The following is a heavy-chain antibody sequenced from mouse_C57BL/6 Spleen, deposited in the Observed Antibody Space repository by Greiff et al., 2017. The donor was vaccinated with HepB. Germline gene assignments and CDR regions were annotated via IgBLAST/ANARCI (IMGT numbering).Heavy chain of an antibody. CDR2: IYPGNSDT. V-gene: IGHV1-5*01. CDR1: GYTFTSYW. J-gene: IGHJ2*01. CDR3: TKGDYDVGFDY. D-gene: IGHD2-4*01. Sequence: EVQLQQSGTVLARPGASVKMSCKTSGYTFTSYWMHWVKQRPGQGLEWIGAIYPGNSDTSYNQKFKGKAKLTAVTSASTAYMELSSLTNEDSAVYYCTKGDYDVGFDYWGQGTTLTVSS.